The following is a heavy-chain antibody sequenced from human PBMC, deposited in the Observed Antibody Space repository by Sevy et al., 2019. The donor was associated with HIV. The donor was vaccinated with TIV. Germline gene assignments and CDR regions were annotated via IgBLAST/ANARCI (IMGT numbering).Heavy chain of an antibody. D-gene: IGHD3-22*01. CDR2: ISGSGVST. CDR3: AKDVRYDSSGYFDY. CDR1: RFTLRSYA. V-gene: IGHV3-23*01. Sequence: GGSPRLSCAASRFTLRSYAMSWVRQAPGKGLEWVSAISGSGVSTYYADSVKGRFTISRDNSKNTLYLQMNSLRAEDTAVYYCAKDVRYDSSGYFDYWGQGILVTVSS. J-gene: IGHJ4*02.